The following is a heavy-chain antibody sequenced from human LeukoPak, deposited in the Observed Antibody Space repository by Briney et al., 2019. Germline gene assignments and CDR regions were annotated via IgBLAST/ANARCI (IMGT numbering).Heavy chain of an antibody. CDR3: ARETAPNYDLWSGYRTPGYYYYMDV. Sequence: ASVKVSCKASGGTFSSYAISWVRQAPGQGLEWMGGIIPIFGTANYAQKFQGRVTITADESTSTAYMELSSLRSEDTAVYYCARETAPNYDLWSGYRTPGYYYYMDVWGKGTTVTVSS. V-gene: IGHV1-69*13. D-gene: IGHD3-3*01. CDR2: IIPIFGTA. CDR1: GGTFSSYA. J-gene: IGHJ6*03.